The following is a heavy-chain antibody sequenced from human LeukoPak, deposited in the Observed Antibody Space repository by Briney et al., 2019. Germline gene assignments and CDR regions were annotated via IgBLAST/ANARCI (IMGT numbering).Heavy chain of an antibody. CDR1: GFSFGTYA. Sequence: GGSLRLSCAASGFSFGTYAMHWVRQAPGKGLEWVALMSYDGSNKYYADSVKGRFTISRDNSKNTLYLQMNSLRVEDTAVYYCARVSVVPNSADYLDYWGQGTLVTVSS. V-gene: IGHV3-30*14. J-gene: IGHJ4*02. CDR3: ARVSVVPNSADYLDY. D-gene: IGHD2-2*01. CDR2: MSYDGSNK.